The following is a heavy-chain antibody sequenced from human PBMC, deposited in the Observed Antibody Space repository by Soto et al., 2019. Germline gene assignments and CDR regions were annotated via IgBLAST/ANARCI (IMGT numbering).Heavy chain of an antibody. CDR1: GGIFSTYA. Sequence: QVQLVQSGAEVKKPGSSVKVSCKASGGIFSTYAISWLRQAPGQGLEWMGGIIPIFGTPNYAQRIQGRVTITTDESTSTAYMELSRLRSEDKAVYYCARDRDDYGSGNYYNRIDFWGQGTLVTVSS. CDR2: IIPIFGTP. D-gene: IGHD3-10*01. J-gene: IGHJ4*02. CDR3: ARDRDDYGSGNYYNRIDF. V-gene: IGHV1-69*01.